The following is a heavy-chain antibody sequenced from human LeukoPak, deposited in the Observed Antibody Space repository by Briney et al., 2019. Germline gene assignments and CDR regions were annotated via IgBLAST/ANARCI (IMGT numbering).Heavy chain of an antibody. D-gene: IGHD2-15*01. V-gene: IGHV4-34*01. CDR3: ARGEDIVVVVAATRKYFDY. Sequence: SETLPLTCAVYGGSFSGYYWSWIRQPPGKGLEWIGEINHSGSTNYNPSLKSRVTISVDTSKNQFSLKLSSVTAADTAVYYCARGEDIVVVVAATRKYFDYRGQGTLVTVSS. J-gene: IGHJ4*02. CDR2: INHSGST. CDR1: GGSFSGYY.